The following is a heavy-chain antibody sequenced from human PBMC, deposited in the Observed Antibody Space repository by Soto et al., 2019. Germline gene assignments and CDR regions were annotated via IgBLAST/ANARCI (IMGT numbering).Heavy chain of an antibody. CDR1: GDSISSPHYY. J-gene: IGHJ4*02. D-gene: IGHD3-22*01. Sequence: LSLTCTVSGDSISSPHYYIDWVRQAPGKGLEWVGRSRDKPQGYSTAYAASVKGRFTTSRDESKNSAYLQMNSLKTEDTAVYYCVRATYFSDSSGYTRCLDYWGQGTLVTVSS. V-gene: IGHV3-72*01. CDR2: SRDKPQGYST. CDR3: VRATYFSDSSGYTRCLDY.